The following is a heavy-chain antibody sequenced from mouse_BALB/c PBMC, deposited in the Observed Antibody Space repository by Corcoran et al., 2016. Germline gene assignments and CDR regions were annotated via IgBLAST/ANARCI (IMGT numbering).Heavy chain of an antibody. J-gene: IGHJ4*01. CDR1: GYTFTSYV. CDR3: ARGVGYGSRDY. CDR2: INPYNDGT. D-gene: IGHD1-1*01. Sequence: EVQLQQSGPELVKPGASVKMSCKASGYTFTSYVMHWVKQKPGQGLEWIGYINPYNDGTKYNEKFKGKATLTSDKSSSTAYMELSSLTSEDSAVYYCARGVGYGSRDYWGQGTSVTVSS. V-gene: IGHV1S136*01.